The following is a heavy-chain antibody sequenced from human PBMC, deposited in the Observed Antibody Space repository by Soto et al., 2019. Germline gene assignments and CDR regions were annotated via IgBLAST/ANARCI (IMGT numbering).Heavy chain of an antibody. CDR3: ANFPPGRDSSGWP. V-gene: IGHV3-23*01. D-gene: IGHD6-19*01. CDR1: GFTFCSYA. CDR2: ISGSGGST. Sequence: GGALRLSCAAPGFTFCSYAMSWVRPAPGKGLEWVSAISGSGGSTYYADSVKGRFTISRDNSKNTLYLQMNSLRAEDTAVYYCANFPPGRDSSGWPWGRGTLVTVSS. J-gene: IGHJ5*02.